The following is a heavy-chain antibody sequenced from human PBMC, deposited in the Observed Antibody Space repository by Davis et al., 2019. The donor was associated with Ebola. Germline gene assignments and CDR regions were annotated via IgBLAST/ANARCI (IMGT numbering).Heavy chain of an antibody. V-gene: IGHV3-53*05. J-gene: IGHJ6*02. CDR2: ISDSGGDT. CDR3: TRGNYGRDV. Sequence: PGGSLRLSCAVSGFSVSNKYVSWVRQAPGKGLEWVSAISDSGGDTFYADSVKGRFTVSRDNSMNTLYLQMNSLTAEDSAVYYCTRGNYGRDVWGQGTTVAVSS. CDR1: GFSVSNKY.